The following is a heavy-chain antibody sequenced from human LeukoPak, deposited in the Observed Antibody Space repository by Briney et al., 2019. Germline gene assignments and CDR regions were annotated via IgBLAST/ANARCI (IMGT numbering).Heavy chain of an antibody. D-gene: IGHD1-26*01. J-gene: IGHJ4*02. CDR2: IYHSGST. CDR3: ARASLLVGAFFDY. Sequence: PSGTLSLTCAVSGGSISSSNWWSWVRQPPGKGLEWIGEIYHSGSTNYNPSLKSRVTISVDKSKNQFSLKLSSVTAADTAVYYCARASLLVGAFFDYWGQGTLVTVSS. CDR1: GGSISSSNW. V-gene: IGHV4-4*02.